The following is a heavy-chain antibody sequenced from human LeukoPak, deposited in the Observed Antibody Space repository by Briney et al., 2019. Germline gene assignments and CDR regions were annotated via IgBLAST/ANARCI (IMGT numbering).Heavy chain of an antibody. J-gene: IGHJ3*02. CDR3: AREGSSGWYDLGAFDI. CDR2: ISAYNGNT. V-gene: IGHV1-18*01. CDR1: GYTFTSYG. Sequence: GASVKVSCKASGYTFTSYGISWVRQAPGQGLEWMGWISAYNGNTNYAQKLQGRVTMTTDTSTSTAYMELSSLRSEDTAVYYCAREGSSGWYDLGAFDIWGQGTMVTGSS. D-gene: IGHD6-19*01.